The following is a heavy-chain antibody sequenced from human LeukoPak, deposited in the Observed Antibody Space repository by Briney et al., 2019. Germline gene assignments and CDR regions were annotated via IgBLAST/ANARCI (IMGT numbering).Heavy chain of an antibody. V-gene: IGHV1-46*01. J-gene: IGHJ6*02. CDR3: ASWGLIYYYGMDV. D-gene: IGHD2-8*01. Sequence: ASVKVSCKASGYTFTSYYMHWVRQAPGQGLEWMGIINPSGGNTSYAQKFQGRVTMTRDTSTSTVYMELSSLRSEDTAVYYCASWGLIYYYGMDVWGQGTTVTVSS. CDR1: GYTFTSYY. CDR2: INPSGGNT.